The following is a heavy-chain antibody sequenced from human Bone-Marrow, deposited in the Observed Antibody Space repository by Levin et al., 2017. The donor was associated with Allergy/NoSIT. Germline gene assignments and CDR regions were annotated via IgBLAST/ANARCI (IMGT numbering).Heavy chain of an antibody. CDR3: VKDLVYSSPKLDY. V-gene: IGHV3-23*01. CDR1: GFTFTSYA. CDR2: ITGDGGTT. D-gene: IGHD6-13*01. J-gene: IGHJ4*02. Sequence: LSLTCAASGFTFTSYAMSWVRQAPGKGLEWVSVITGDGGTTYYADSVKGRFTISRDNSKNTVYMEMNSLRAEDTAVYYCVKDLVYSSPKLDYWGQGTLVTVSS.